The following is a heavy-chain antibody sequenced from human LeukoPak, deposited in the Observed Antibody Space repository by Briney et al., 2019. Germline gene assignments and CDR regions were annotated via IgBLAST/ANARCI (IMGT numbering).Heavy chain of an antibody. J-gene: IGHJ1*01. CDR3: ARGPGLNQYYQH. CDR2: MNPNSGNT. D-gene: IGHD1-14*01. V-gene: IGHV1-8*01. Sequence: ASVKVSCKASEYTFTSYDINWVRQATGQGLEWMGWMNPNSGNTGYAQKFQGRVTMTRNTSISTAYMDLSSLRSEDTAVYYCARGPGLNQYYQHWGQGTLVTVSS. CDR1: EYTFTSYD.